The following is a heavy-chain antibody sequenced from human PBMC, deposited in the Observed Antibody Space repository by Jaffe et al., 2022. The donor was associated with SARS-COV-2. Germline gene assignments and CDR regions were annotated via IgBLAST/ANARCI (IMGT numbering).Heavy chain of an antibody. Sequence: EVHLVESGGGLVQPGGSLRLSCAASGFTFINHDINWVRQAPGKGLEWVSHIKGSSNRTYYAGSLKGRSTISRDNSKNTVYLQMNSLRAEDTAVYYCAKGTMTESRFDYWGQGVLVTVSS. CDR1: GFTFINHD. J-gene: IGHJ4*02. CDR2: IKGSSNRT. CDR3: AKGTMTESRFDY. V-gene: IGHV3-23*04. D-gene: IGHD2-21*02.